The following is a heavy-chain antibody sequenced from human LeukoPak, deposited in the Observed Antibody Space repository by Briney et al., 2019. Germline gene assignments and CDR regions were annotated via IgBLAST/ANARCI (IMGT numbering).Heavy chain of an antibody. Sequence: GGTLRLSCAASRFTFSSYEMNWVRQAPGKGLEWVSYISDSGITHYADSVKGRFTISRDNAKNSLYLQMNSLRVEDTAVYYCAREDTGVAFDIWGQGTTVTV. CDR3: AREDTGVAFDI. V-gene: IGHV3-48*03. J-gene: IGHJ3*02. D-gene: IGHD2-8*01. CDR1: RFTFSSYE. CDR2: ISDSGIT.